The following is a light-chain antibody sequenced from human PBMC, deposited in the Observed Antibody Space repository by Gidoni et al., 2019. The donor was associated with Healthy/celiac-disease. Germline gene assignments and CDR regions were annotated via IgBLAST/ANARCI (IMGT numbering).Light chain of an antibody. Sequence: QSALPQPRSVSGSPGPSVTISCTGTSSDVGGYNYVSWYQQHPGKAPQLMIYDVSKRPSGVPDRFSGSKAGNTASLTISGLQAEDEADYYCCSYAGSYTEVFGGGTKLTVL. CDR3: CSYAGSYTEV. CDR1: SSDVGGYNY. V-gene: IGLV2-11*01. CDR2: DVS. J-gene: IGLJ3*02.